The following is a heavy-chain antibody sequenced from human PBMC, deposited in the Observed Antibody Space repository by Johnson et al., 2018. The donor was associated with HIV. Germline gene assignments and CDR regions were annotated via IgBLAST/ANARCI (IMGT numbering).Heavy chain of an antibody. D-gene: IGHD2-15*01. CDR1: GFTFSSYA. V-gene: IGHV3-23*04. J-gene: IGHJ3*02. CDR2: ISGSGGST. Sequence: VQLVESGGGLVQPGGSLRFSCAVSGFTFSSYAMSWVRQAPGKGLEWVSAISGSGGSTYYADSVKGRFTISRDNSKNTLYLQMNSLRAEDTAVYYCAREAYCSGGSCYDAFDIWGQGTMVTVSS. CDR3: AREAYCSGGSCYDAFDI.